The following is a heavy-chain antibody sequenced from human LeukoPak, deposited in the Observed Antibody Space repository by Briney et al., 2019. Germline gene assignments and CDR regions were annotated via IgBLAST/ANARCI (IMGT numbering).Heavy chain of an antibody. J-gene: IGHJ5*02. D-gene: IGHD4-17*01. V-gene: IGHV3-30*02. CDR3: AKPPPPLMTTVTTPFDP. CDR1: GFTFSSYG. CDR2: IWYDGSNK. Sequence: PGGSLRLSCAASGFTFSSYGMHWVRQAPGKGLEWVAVIWYDGSNKYYADSVKGRFTISRDNSKNTLYLQMNSLRAEGTAVYYCAKPPPPLMTTVTTPFDPWGQGTLVTVSS.